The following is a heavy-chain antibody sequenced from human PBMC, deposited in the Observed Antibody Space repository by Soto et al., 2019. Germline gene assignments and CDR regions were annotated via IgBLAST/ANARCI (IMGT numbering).Heavy chain of an antibody. Sequence: QVQLVESGGGVVQPGRSLRLSCAASGFTFSSYGMHWVRQAPGKGLEWVAVIWYDGSNKYYADSVKGRFTISRDNSKNTRYLQMKSLRAEDTAVYYCARDRLDARGGNWFDPWGQGTLVTVSS. J-gene: IGHJ5*02. D-gene: IGHD3-10*01. CDR2: IWYDGSNK. V-gene: IGHV3-33*01. CDR3: ARDRLDARGGNWFDP. CDR1: GFTFSSYG.